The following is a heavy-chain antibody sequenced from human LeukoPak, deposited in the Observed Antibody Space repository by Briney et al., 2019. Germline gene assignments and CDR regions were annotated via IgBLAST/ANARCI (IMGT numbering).Heavy chain of an antibody. CDR3: AKDDKSSGYYSLDY. D-gene: IGHD3-22*01. CDR1: AFTFSSYG. Sequence: GGSLRLSCAASAFTFSSYGMHWVRQAPGKGLEWVAFIRYDGSNKYYADSVKGRFTISRDNSKNTLYLQMNSLRAEDTAVYYCAKDDKSSGYYSLDYWGQGTLVTVSS. CDR2: IRYDGSNK. J-gene: IGHJ4*02. V-gene: IGHV3-30*02.